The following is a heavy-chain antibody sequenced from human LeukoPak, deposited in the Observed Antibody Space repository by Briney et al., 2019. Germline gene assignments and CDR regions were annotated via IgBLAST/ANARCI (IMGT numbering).Heavy chain of an antibody. D-gene: IGHD3/OR15-3a*01. Sequence: ASVKVSCKVSGYTLTELSMHWVRQAPGQRLEWMGWINAGNGNTKYSQKFQGRVTITRDTSASTAYMELSSLRSEDTAVYYCARGFILYDFWSGYSPYGMDVWGQGTTVTVSS. J-gene: IGHJ6*02. CDR2: INAGNGNT. CDR3: ARGFILYDFWSGYSPYGMDV. CDR1: GYTLTELS. V-gene: IGHV1-3*01.